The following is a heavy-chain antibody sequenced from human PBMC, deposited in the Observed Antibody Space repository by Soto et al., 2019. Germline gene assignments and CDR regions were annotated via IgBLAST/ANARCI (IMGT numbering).Heavy chain of an antibody. V-gene: IGHV3-21*06. D-gene: IGHD6-19*01. CDR3: AREYSSGDY. CDR1: GFTFSSYT. Sequence: EVQLVESGGGLVKPGGSLRLSCAASGFTFSSYTMNWVRQTPGKGLEWVSSISTSSSYIYYADSVKGRFTISRDNAKNALYLQMNSLRAEDTAVYYCAREYSSGDYWGQGTLVTVAS. CDR2: ISTSSSYI. J-gene: IGHJ4*02.